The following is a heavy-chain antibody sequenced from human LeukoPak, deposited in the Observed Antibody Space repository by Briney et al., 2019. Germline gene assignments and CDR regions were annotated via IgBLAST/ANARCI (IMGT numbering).Heavy chain of an antibody. D-gene: IGHD2-8*01. CDR2: INHSGST. Sequence: SETLTLTCAVYGGSFSGYYWSWIRQPPGKGLEWIGEINHSGSTNYNPSLKSRVTISVDTSKNQFSLKLSSVTAADTAVYYCWRPHCSNSVCSSSRVDFWGQGTLVTVSS. J-gene: IGHJ4*02. V-gene: IGHV4-34*01. CDR1: GGSFSGYY. CDR3: WRPHCSNSVCSSSRVDF.